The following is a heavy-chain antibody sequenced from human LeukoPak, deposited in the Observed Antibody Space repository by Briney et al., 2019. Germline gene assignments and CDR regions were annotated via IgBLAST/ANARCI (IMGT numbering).Heavy chain of an antibody. CDR1: GGSISSYY. J-gene: IGHJ3*02. Sequence: PSETLSLTCTVSGGSISSYYWSWIRQPAGKGLEWIGRIYTSGSTNYNPSLKSRVTMSVETSNNQFPLKLSSVTAADAAVYYCARVLRSIDAFDIWGQGTMVTVSS. CDR2: IYTSGST. D-gene: IGHD4-17*01. CDR3: ARVLRSIDAFDI. V-gene: IGHV4-4*07.